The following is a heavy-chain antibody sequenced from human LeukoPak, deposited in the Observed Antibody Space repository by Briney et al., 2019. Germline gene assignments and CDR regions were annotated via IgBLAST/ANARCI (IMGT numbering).Heavy chain of an antibody. CDR3: AKDLPDSRGSPEY. Sequence: GRSLRLSCAASGFTFSSYGMHWVREAPGKGLEWVAVIWYDGSNKYYADSVKGRFTISRDNSKNTLYQQMNSLRAEDTAVYYCAKDLPDSRGSPEYWGQGTLVTVSS. CDR2: IWYDGSNK. D-gene: IGHD3-22*01. J-gene: IGHJ4*02. V-gene: IGHV3-33*06. CDR1: GFTFSSYG.